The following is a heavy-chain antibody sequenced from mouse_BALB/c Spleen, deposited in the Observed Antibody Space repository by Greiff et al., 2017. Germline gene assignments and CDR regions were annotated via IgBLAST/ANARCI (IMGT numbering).Heavy chain of an antibody. V-gene: IGHV3-6*02. CDR1: GYSITSGYY. Sequence: EVKLQESGPGLVKPSQSLSLTCSVTGYSITSGYYWNWIRQFPGNKLEWMGYISYDGSNNYNPSLKNRISITRDTSKNQFFLKLNSVTTEDTATYYCARAGYYDYDGGAWFAYWGQGTLVTVSA. D-gene: IGHD2-4*01. CDR3: ARAGYYDYDGGAWFAY. CDR2: ISYDGSN. J-gene: IGHJ3*01.